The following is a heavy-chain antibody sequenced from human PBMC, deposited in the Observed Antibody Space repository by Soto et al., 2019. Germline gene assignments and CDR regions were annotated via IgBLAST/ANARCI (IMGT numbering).Heavy chain of an antibody. V-gene: IGHV4-61*08. CDR2: IYYSGSN. CDR1: GGSISSGGYY. J-gene: IGHJ6*02. CDR3: ARHVRGAAAGRGYYYGMDV. Sequence: SETLSLTCPVSGGSISSGGYYWNWIRQHPGKGLEWIGYIYYSGSNNYNPSLKSRVTISVDTSKNQFSLKLSSVTAADTAVYYCARHVRGAAAGRGYYYGMDVWGQGTTVTVSS. D-gene: IGHD6-13*01.